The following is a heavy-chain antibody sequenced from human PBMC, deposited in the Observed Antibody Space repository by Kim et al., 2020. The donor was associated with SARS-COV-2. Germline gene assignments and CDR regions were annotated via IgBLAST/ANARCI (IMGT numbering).Heavy chain of an antibody. J-gene: IGHJ4*02. Sequence: GGSLRLSCVASGFNFSSYEMNWVRQAPGKGLEWISYISFNGDITYYADSVKGRFTVSRDNARNSMFLQMNSLRVEDTAVYYCVRRGLAARRDYWGQGTLVTVSS. V-gene: IGHV3-48*03. D-gene: IGHD6-6*01. CDR2: ISFNGDIT. CDR3: VRRGLAARRDY. CDR1: GFNFSSYE.